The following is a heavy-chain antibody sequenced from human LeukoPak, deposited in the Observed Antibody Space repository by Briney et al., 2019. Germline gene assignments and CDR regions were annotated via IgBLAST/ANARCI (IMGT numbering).Heavy chain of an antibody. Sequence: PGGSLRLPCAASGFIFSHYGMHWVRQAPGKGLEWVAVIWHDGSSKYYADSVKGRFTISRDNSENTVYLQMNSLRAEDTAVYYCAKDAQRGFDYSNSLEYWGQGDPVTVSS. CDR2: IWHDGSSK. CDR1: GFIFSHYG. V-gene: IGHV3-33*06. CDR3: AKDAQRGFDYSNSLEY. D-gene: IGHD4-11*01. J-gene: IGHJ4*02.